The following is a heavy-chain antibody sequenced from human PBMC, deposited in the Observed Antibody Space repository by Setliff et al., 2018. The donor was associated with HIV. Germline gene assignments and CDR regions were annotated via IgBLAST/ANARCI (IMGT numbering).Heavy chain of an antibody. CDR1: GYSISSGYY. CDR2: IYHNGIT. J-gene: IGHJ3*02. CDR3: ARDRNYQDTSGYWQVFDI. D-gene: IGHD3-22*01. Sequence: SETLSLTCGVSGYSISSGYYWGWIRQPPGKGLEWIGSIYHNGITYYNPSLKSRVTMSVDTSKNQFSLILTSATAADTAMYYCARDRNYQDTSGYWQVFDIWGQGTMVTVSS. V-gene: IGHV4-38-2*02.